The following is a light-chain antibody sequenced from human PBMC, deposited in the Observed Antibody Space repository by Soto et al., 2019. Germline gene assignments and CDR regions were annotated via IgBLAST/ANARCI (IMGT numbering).Light chain of an antibody. CDR3: QQYSSPPWT. CDR2: WAS. V-gene: IGKV4-1*01. J-gene: IGKJ1*01. CDR1: LXXLYTSNNKNY. Sequence: IVMTQSPDSLAVSLGERTTXXXXXXLXXLYTSNNKNYLAWYQQKSGQPPKLLLYWASTRQSGVPDRFSGSGSGTHFSLTISSLQAEDVAVYYCQQYSSPPWTFGQGTKVDIK.